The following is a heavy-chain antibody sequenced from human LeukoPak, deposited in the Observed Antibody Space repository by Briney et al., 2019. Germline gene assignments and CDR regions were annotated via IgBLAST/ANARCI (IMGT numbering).Heavy chain of an antibody. Sequence: EASVKVSCKASGFTFTSSAVQWVRQARGQRLEWIGWIVVGSGNTNYAQKFQERVTITRDMSTSTAYMELSSLGSEDTAVYYCAADLVGYCSGGSCGAFDIWGQGTMVTVSS. D-gene: IGHD2-15*01. J-gene: IGHJ3*02. CDR2: IVVGSGNT. CDR3: AADLVGYCSGGSCGAFDI. V-gene: IGHV1-58*01. CDR1: GFTFTSSA.